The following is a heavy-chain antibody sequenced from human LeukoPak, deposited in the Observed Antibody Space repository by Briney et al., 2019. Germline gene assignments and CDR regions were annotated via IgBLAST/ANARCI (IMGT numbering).Heavy chain of an antibody. V-gene: IGHV3-23*01. J-gene: IGHJ6*04. CDR1: GFTFSSYA. D-gene: IGHD2-2*01. CDR3: AKGGYCSSTSCYGYYYYGMDV. CDR2: XXXXXGST. Sequence: GGSLRLSCAASGFTFSSYAMSWVRQAPGKGLXXXXXXXXXXGSTYYADSVKGRFTISRDNSKNTLYLQMNSLRAEDTAVYYCAKGGYCSSTSCYGYYYYGMDVWGKGTTVTVSS.